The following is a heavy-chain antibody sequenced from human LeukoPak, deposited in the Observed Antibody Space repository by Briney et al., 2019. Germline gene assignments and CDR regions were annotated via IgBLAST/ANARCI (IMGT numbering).Heavy chain of an antibody. CDR3: ASDVSGARSCFDY. CDR1: GYPLTEFS. CDR2: FDPERGRT. Sequence: ASVKVSCKVSGYPLTEFSMHWVRQTPDKGLEWMGNFDPERGRTIYAQKFQGRVTMTEDTATDTAYMELSSLRSEDTAVYYCASDVSGARSCFDYWGQGTLVTVSP. V-gene: IGHV1-24*01. J-gene: IGHJ4*02. D-gene: IGHD1-26*01.